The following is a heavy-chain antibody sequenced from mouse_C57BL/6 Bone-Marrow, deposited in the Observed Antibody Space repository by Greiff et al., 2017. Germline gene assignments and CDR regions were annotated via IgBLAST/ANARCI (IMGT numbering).Heavy chain of an antibody. V-gene: IGHV1-54*01. CDR2: INPGSGGT. J-gene: IGHJ1*03. CDR1: GYAFTNYL. Sequence: QVQLQQSGAELVRPGTSVKVSCKASGYAFTNYLIEWVKQRPGQGLEWIGVINPGSGGTNYNEKFKGKATLTADKSSSTAYLQLSSLTSEDAAVYFCARFSFFDFDVWGTGTTGTVSS. D-gene: IGHD6-2*01. CDR3: ARFSFFDFDV.